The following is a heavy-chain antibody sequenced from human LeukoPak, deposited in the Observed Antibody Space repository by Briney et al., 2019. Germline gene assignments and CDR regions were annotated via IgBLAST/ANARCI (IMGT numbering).Heavy chain of an antibody. CDR3: ARADRRMVRGVIIDYFDY. J-gene: IGHJ4*02. CDR1: GGSISSGDYY. Sequence: SETLSLTCTVSGGSISSGDYYWSWIRQPPGKGLEWIGYFYYSGSTYYNPSLKSRVTISVDTSKNQFSLKLSSVTAADTAVYYCARADRRMVRGVIIDYFDYWGQGTLVTVSS. V-gene: IGHV4-30-4*01. D-gene: IGHD3-10*01. CDR2: FYYSGST.